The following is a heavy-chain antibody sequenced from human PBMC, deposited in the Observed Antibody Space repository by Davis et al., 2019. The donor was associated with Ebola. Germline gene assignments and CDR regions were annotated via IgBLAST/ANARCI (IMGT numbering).Heavy chain of an antibody. D-gene: IGHD3-16*01. CDR2: IIPILRTV. CDR1: GGTFSSYS. CDR3: ARGMGELALN. Sequence: AASVKVSCKTSGGTFSSYSLSWVRQAPGQGLEWMGRIIPILRTVKYAQRFQGRVSITADKSTSTAYMELSSLRSEDTAIYYCARGMGELALNWGQGTLITVSS. J-gene: IGHJ1*01. V-gene: IGHV1-69*08.